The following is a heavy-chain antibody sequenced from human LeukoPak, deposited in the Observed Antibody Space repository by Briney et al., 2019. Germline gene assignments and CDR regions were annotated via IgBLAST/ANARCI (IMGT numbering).Heavy chain of an antibody. CDR2: ISAYNGNT. V-gene: IGHV1-18*01. CDR3: ARDHYYDRIRSRAFDI. D-gene: IGHD3-22*01. CDR1: GYTFTSYG. Sequence: ASAKVSCKASGYTFTSYGISWVRQAPGRGLEWMGWISAYNGNTNYAQKLQGRVTMTTDTSTSTAYMELRSLRSDDTAVYYCARDHYYDRIRSRAFDIWGQGTMVTVSS. J-gene: IGHJ3*02.